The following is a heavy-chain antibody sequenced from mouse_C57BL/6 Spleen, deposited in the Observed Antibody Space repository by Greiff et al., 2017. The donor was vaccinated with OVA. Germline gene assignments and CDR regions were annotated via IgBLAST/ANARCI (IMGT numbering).Heavy chain of an antibody. CDR1: GYTFTSYW. Sequence: QVQLKQPGAELVKPGASVKMSCKASGYTFTSYWITWVKQRPGQGLEWIGDIYPGSGSTNYNEKFKSKATLTVDTSSSTAYMQLSSLTSEDSAVYYCASYYGYDVDVWGTGTTVAVSS. CDR3: ASYYGYDVDV. V-gene: IGHV1-55*01. J-gene: IGHJ1*03. D-gene: IGHD2-2*01. CDR2: IYPGSGST.